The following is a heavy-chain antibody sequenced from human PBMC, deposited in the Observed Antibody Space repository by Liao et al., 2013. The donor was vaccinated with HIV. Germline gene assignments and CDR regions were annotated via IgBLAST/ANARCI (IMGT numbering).Heavy chain of an antibody. Sequence: QVQLQESGPGLVKPSQTLSLTCTVSGGSISSGSYYWTWIRRPAGKGLEWIGRIYTSGSTNYNPSLKSRVTMSVDTSKNQFSLKLSSVTAADTAVYYCAIHSSSWGVYFDYWGQGTLVTVSS. CDR3: AIHSSSWGVYFDY. V-gene: IGHV4-61*02. CDR2: IYTSGST. CDR1: GGSISSGSYY. D-gene: IGHD6-13*01. J-gene: IGHJ4*02.